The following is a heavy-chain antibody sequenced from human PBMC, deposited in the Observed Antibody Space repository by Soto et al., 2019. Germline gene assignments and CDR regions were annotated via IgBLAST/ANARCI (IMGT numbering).Heavy chain of an antibody. CDR3: AGKRATPGYHYYEY. CDR1: GFSFSSCE. D-gene: IGHD3-9*01. CDR2: ISGSGTST. V-gene: IGHV3-48*03. J-gene: IGHJ4*02. Sequence: GGSLRLSCAASGFSFSSCEMSWVRQAPGKGLEWVSYISGSGTSTQYSDSVKGRLTISRDNAKNSLHLQMNSLGAEDTAVYYCAGKRATPGYHYYEYGGQGTLVTVSS.